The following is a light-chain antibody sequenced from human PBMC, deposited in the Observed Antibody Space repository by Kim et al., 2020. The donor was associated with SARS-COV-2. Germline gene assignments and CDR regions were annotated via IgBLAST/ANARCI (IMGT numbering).Light chain of an antibody. J-gene: IGKJ2*01. CDR2: GAS. V-gene: IGKV3-20*01. CDR1: RSHSNSY. CDR3: QQHDSSPRT. Sequence: PRGKATPPCRASRSHSNSYLAWDQQKTGQAPSLLSSGASSRAIGIPDRFSGSGSGTDFTRTISRREPEDFAVYYCQQHDSSPRTFGQGTELEI.